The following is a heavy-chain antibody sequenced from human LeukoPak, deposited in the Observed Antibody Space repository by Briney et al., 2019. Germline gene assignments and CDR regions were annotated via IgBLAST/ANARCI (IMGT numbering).Heavy chain of an antibody. CDR2: ISWSSGSI. D-gene: IGHD3-3*01. CDR3: AKDTSITIFGVVSSYYGMDV. CDR1: GFIFDDYA. Sequence: SGGSLRLSCAASGFIFDDYAMHWVRQGPGKGLEWGSGISWSSGSIGYADSVKGRFTISRDNAKNSLYLQMNSLRAEDTALYYCAKDTSITIFGVVSSYYGMDVWGQGTTVTVSS. V-gene: IGHV3-9*01. J-gene: IGHJ6*02.